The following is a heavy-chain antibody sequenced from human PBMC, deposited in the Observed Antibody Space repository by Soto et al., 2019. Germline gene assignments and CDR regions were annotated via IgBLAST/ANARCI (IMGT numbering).Heavy chain of an antibody. CDR3: AHKRDGSGSYYKGYGMDV. CDR1: GFSLSTSGVG. Sequence: QITLKESGPTLVKPTQTLTLTCTFSGFSLSTSGVGVGWIRQPPGKALEWLALIYWDDDKRYSPSLKSRLTITKDTSNNQVVLTMTNMDPVDTATYYCAHKRDGSGSYYKGYGMDVWGQGTTVTVSS. V-gene: IGHV2-5*02. D-gene: IGHD3-10*01. J-gene: IGHJ6*02. CDR2: IYWDDDK.